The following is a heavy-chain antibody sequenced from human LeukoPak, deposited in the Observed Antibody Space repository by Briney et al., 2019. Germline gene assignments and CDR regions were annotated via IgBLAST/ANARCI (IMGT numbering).Heavy chain of an antibody. CDR2: ISGSGGST. Sequence: GGTLRLSCAASGFTFSSYGMSWVRQAPGKGLEWVSAISGSGGSTYYADSVKGRFTISRDNSKNTLYLQMNSPRPEDTAVYYCAKDGSSGWSYYMDVWGKGTTVTISS. D-gene: IGHD6-19*01. CDR3: AKDGSSGWSYYMDV. J-gene: IGHJ6*03. CDR1: GFTFSSYG. V-gene: IGHV3-23*01.